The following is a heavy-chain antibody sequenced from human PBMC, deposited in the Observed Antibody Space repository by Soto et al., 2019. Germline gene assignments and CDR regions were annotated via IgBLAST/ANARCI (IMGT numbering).Heavy chain of an antibody. CDR3: AKDRAFNYFYGMDV. CDR2: VSTNGRST. CDR1: GLAFGNYA. D-gene: IGHD3-10*01. J-gene: IGHJ6*02. V-gene: IGHV3-23*01. Sequence: PGGSLRLSCRAPGLAFGNYAMNWVRQVPGRGLEWVAGVSTNGRSTYYADSVRGRFTISRDNSKITVYLQMNSLRAEDTAVYYCAKDRAFNYFYGMDVWGQGTTVTVSS.